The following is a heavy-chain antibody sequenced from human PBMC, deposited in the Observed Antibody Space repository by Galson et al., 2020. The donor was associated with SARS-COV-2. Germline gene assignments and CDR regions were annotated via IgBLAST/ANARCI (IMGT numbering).Heavy chain of an antibody. CDR3: AREYLDYYDSSGYFYVGSPIDY. D-gene: IGHD3-22*01. CDR2: IKQVGIEK. CDR1: GFTSSSFW. Sequence: GGSLRLPCAASGFTSSSFWMSWVRQAPGKGREWVPNIKQVGIEKYYVDPVKARFTISRDNAKNSLYLQMNSLRAEDTAVYYCAREYLDYYDSSGYFYVGSPIDYWGPGTLVTVSS. J-gene: IGHJ4*02. V-gene: IGHV3-7*01.